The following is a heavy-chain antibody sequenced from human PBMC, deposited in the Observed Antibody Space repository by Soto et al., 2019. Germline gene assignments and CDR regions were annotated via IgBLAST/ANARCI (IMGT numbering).Heavy chain of an antibody. J-gene: IGHJ3*02. CDR2: TYYRSKWYN. CDR3: ARIMITFGGVIVNAADAFDI. Sequence: SQTLSLTCAISGDSVSNNSAAWNWIRQSPSRGLEWLGRTYYRSKWYNDYAVSVKSRTTINPDTSKNQFSLQLNSVTPEDTAVDYCARIMITFGGVIVNAADAFDIWGQGTMVTVSS. CDR1: GDSVSNNSAA. V-gene: IGHV6-1*01. D-gene: IGHD3-16*02.